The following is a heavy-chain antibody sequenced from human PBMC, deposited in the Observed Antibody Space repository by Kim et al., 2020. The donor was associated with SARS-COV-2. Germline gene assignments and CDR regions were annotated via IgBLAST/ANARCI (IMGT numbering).Heavy chain of an antibody. Sequence: SVKVSCKASGGTFSNYEINWGRQAPGQGLEWMGRIIPMLGTVKYAQKFQDRVTITADKSTSTAYMELSGLRSEDSAMYYCARNQGYYGSGGHNWGRGT. CDR3: ARNQGYYGSGGHN. D-gene: IGHD3-10*01. CDR1: GGTFSNYE. J-gene: IGHJ4*02. CDR2: IIPMLGTV. V-gene: IGHV1-69*04.